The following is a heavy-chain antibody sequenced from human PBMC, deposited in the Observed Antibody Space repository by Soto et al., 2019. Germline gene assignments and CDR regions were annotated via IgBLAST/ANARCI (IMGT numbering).Heavy chain of an antibody. Sequence: GGSLRLSCAASGFTFSSYAMTWVRQAPGEGLEWVSSISTTGGRVFYADSVKGRFTISRDNSNNTLYLQMNSLRAEDTAVYYCAKAKFAGGGFHYYYAMDVWGRGTTVTVS. CDR1: GFTFSSYA. D-gene: IGHD3-16*01. CDR2: ISTTGGRV. CDR3: AKAKFAGGGFHYYYAMDV. J-gene: IGHJ6*02. V-gene: IGHV3-23*01.